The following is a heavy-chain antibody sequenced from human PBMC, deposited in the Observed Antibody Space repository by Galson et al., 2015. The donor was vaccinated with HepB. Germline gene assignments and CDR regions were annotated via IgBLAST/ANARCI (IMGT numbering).Heavy chain of an antibody. D-gene: IGHD3-3*01. Sequence: SVKVSCKASGYTFTSYGISWVRQAPGQGLEWMGWISAYNGNTNYAQKLQGRVTMTTDTSTSTAYMELRSLRSDDTAVYYCAREPMYYDFWSGYYADAFDIWGQGTMVTVSS. CDR1: GYTFTSYG. CDR3: AREPMYYDFWSGYYADAFDI. V-gene: IGHV1-18*04. CDR2: ISAYNGNT. J-gene: IGHJ3*02.